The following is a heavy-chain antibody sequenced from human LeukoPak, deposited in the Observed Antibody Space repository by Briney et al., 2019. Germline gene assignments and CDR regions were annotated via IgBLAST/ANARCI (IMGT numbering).Heavy chain of an antibody. CDR2: INHSGST. D-gene: IGHD6-19*01. J-gene: IGHJ4*02. CDR3: ARAAVAGPIDY. V-gene: IGHV4-34*01. CDR1: GGSFSGYY. Sequence: SETLSLTCAVYGGSFSGYYWSWIRQPPGKGLEWIGEINHSGSTNYNPSLKSRVTISVDTSKNQFSLKLSSVTAADTAVYYRARAAVAGPIDYWGQGTLVTVSS.